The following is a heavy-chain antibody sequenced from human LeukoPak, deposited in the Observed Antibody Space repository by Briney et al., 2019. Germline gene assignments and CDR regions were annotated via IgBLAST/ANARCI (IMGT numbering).Heavy chain of an antibody. CDR3: AKNRWYSFDY. CDR2: IKEDGSER. V-gene: IGHV3-7*01. CDR1: GFRFSSYW. D-gene: IGHD4-23*01. J-gene: IGHJ4*02. Sequence: GGSLRLSCAASGFRFSSYWMSWVCQAPGKGLEWVANIKEDGSERYYVDSVKGRFTISRDNARNSLSLQMNSLRAEDTAVYYCAKNRWYSFDYWGQGSLVTVSS.